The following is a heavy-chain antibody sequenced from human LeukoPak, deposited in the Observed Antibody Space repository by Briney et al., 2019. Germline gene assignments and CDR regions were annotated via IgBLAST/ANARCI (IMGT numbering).Heavy chain of an antibody. J-gene: IGHJ3*02. Sequence: SETLSLTCAVYGGSFSGYYWSRIRQPAGKGLEWIGEINHSGSTNYNPSLKSRVTISVDTSKNQFSLKLSSLTAADTAVYYCARDRLLYYYGSGSYPGAFDIWGQGTMVTVSS. D-gene: IGHD3-10*01. CDR1: GGSFSGYY. CDR3: ARDRLLYYYGSGSYPGAFDI. CDR2: INHSGST. V-gene: IGHV4-34*01.